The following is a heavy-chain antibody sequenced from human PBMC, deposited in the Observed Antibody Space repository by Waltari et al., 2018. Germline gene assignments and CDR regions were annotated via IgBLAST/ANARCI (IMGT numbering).Heavy chain of an antibody. CDR3: TRQIDYGDDGFDI. J-gene: IGHJ3*02. CDR2: INSDGSST. D-gene: IGHD4-17*01. CDR1: GFTFSSYW. V-gene: IGHV3-74*01. Sequence: EVQLVESGGGLIQPGGSLRLSCIASGFTFSSYWMHWVRQAPGKGLVWVSRINSDGSSTSYVDSVKGRFTISRDNAKNTLYLQMNSLRAEDTAVYYCTRQIDYGDDGFDIWGQGTMVTVSS.